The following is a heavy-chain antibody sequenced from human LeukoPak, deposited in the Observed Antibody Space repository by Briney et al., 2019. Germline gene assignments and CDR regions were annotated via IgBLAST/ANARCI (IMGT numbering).Heavy chain of an antibody. CDR2: IYYSGTT. Sequence: SSETLSLTCTVSGDSIGSGTFYWGWIRQPPGKGLEWIGSIYYSGTTYSNPSLKSRVTISVDTSKNQFSLKLSSVTAADTAVYYCARVPTVTFFDYWGQGTLVTVSS. J-gene: IGHJ4*02. V-gene: IGHV4-39*07. CDR3: ARVPTVTFFDY. D-gene: IGHD4-17*01. CDR1: GDSIGSGTFY.